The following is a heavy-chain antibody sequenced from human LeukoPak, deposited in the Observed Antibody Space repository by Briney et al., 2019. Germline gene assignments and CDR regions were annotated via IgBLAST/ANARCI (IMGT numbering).Heavy chain of an antibody. CDR2: FYYGGTT. CDR1: SGSFSGYY. V-gene: IGHV4-34*01. J-gene: IGHJ5*02. Sequence: PSETFLTCAVYSGSFSGYYWSWIRQPPGKGLEWIGRFYYGGTTYYNPSLKSRVTISVDTSKNQFSLKLSSVTAADTAMYYCATQGPSIGPEEGWFDPWGQGTLVTVSS. D-gene: IGHD6-6*01. CDR3: ATQGPSIGPEEGWFDP.